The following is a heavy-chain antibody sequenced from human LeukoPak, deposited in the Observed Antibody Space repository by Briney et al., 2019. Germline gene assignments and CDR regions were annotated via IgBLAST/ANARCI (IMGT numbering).Heavy chain of an antibody. J-gene: IGHJ3*02. V-gene: IGHV3-23*01. CDR1: GFNFSSYA. Sequence: GGSLRLSCAASGFNFSSYAMSWVRQAPGKGLEWVSAISGSGGYTYSADSVKGRFTISRDNSKNTLYLQMNSLRAEDTAVYYCAKDRTPGSYDLPAFDIWGQGTMVTVSS. CDR3: AKDRTPGSYDLPAFDI. CDR2: ISGSGGYT. D-gene: IGHD1-26*01.